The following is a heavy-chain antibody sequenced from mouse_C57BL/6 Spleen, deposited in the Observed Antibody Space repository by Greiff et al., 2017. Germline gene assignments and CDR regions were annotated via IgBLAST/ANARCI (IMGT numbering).Heavy chain of an antibody. CDR3: ARKDYYGSSYKHDY. CDR2: IYPGDGDT. CDR1: GYAFSSSW. J-gene: IGHJ2*01. D-gene: IGHD1-1*01. Sequence: QVQLQQSGPELVQPGASVKISCKASGYAFSSSWMNWVKQRPGKGLERIGRIYPGDGDTNYNGKFPGKATLTADKSSSTAYMQLSSLTSEDSAVYFCARKDYYGSSYKHDYWGQGTTLTVSS. V-gene: IGHV1-82*01.